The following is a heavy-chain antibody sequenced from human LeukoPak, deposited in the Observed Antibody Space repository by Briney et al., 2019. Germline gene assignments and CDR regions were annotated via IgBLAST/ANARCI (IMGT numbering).Heavy chain of an antibody. Sequence: PGGSLRLSCAASGFTFSSYWMTWVRQAPGKGLEWVANIKQDGSERNYVDSVKGRFTISRDNAENSLYLQMNTLRDEDTAVYYCATGAGCGYWGQGTLVTVSS. J-gene: IGHJ4*02. CDR3: ATGAGCGY. V-gene: IGHV3-7*03. CDR2: IKQDGSER. D-gene: IGHD6-19*01. CDR1: GFTFSSYW.